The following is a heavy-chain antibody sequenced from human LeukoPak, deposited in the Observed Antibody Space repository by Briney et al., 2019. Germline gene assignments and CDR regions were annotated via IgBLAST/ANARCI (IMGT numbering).Heavy chain of an antibody. V-gene: IGHV1-24*01. CDR3: ATVGIPRREARATYYDILTGLEY. D-gene: IGHD3-9*01. Sequence: ASVEVSCKVSGYTLTELSMHWVRQAPGKGLEWMGGFDPEDGETIYAQKFQGRVTMTEDTSTDTAYMELSSLRSEDTAVYYCATVGIPRREARATYYDILTGLEYWGQGTLVTVSS. CDR1: GYTLTELS. CDR2: FDPEDGET. J-gene: IGHJ4*02.